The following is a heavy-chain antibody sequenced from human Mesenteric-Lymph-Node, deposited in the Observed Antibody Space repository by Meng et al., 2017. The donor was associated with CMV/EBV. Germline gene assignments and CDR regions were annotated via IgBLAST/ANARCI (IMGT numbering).Heavy chain of an antibody. J-gene: IGHJ4*02. D-gene: IGHD2-2*01. Sequence: SETLSLTCAVYSESFSGYYYTWIRQPPGKGLEWIGEIEHSGSTKYNPSLRSRVTISVDMLKNQISLKVNSVTAADTALYYCARGPPLSSDVPAPTPFYWGQGTLVTVSS. CDR2: IEHSGST. V-gene: IGHV4-34*01. CDR1: SESFSGYY. CDR3: ARGPPLSSDVPAPTPFY.